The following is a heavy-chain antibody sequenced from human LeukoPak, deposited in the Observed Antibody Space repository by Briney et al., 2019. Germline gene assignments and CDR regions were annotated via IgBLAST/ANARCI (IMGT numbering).Heavy chain of an antibody. J-gene: IGHJ4*02. CDR2: ISSSGSTI. D-gene: IGHD1-26*01. CDR3: ARPYSGSSLVEDY. V-gene: IGHV3-48*04. CDR1: GFTFSSYW. Sequence: GGSLRLSCAASGFTFSSYWMSWVRQAPGKGLEWVSYISSSGSTIYYADSVKGRFTISRDNAKNSLYLQMNSLRAEDTAVYYCARPYSGSSLVEDYWGQGTLVTVSS.